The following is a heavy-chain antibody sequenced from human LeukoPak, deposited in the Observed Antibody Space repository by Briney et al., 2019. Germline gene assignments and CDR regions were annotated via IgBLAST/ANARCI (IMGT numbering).Heavy chain of an antibody. CDR1: GFTFSNYW. Sequence: PGGSLRLSCAASGFTFSNYWMHWVRQAPGKGLVWVSRINSDGSNTNYADSVEGRFTISRDNAKNTLYLQMDGLRAEDTAVYYCATNYDFWSENYWGQGTLVTVSS. D-gene: IGHD3-3*01. J-gene: IGHJ4*02. V-gene: IGHV3-74*01. CDR2: INSDGSNT. CDR3: ATNYDFWSENY.